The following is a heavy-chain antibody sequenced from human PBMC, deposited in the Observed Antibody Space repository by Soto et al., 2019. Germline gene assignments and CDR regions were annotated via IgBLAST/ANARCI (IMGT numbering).Heavy chain of an antibody. J-gene: IGHJ1*01. CDR2: ISCCGGST. D-gene: IGHD6-19*01. Sequence: GSLRLSCEASGFNFKKFAMGWVRQAPGEGLEWVSGISCCGGSTFYADSVKGRFSLARDDSKNTLSLQLNSLRVEDTTHYYCAKADGEQWLIPHLDNWGQGTQVTVSS. V-gene: IGHV3-23*01. CDR1: GFNFKKFA. CDR3: AKADGEQWLIPHLDN.